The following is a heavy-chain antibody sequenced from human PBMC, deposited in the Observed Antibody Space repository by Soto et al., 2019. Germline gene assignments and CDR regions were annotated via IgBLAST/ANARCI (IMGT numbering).Heavy chain of an antibody. CDR3: ARYTSASPVFEF. J-gene: IGHJ4*02. CDR2: TYYRAKWYN. D-gene: IGHD6-19*01. V-gene: IGHV6-1*01. Sequence: SQTLSLTCAISGDSVSSNSGTWKWIRQSPSRGLEWLGRTYYRAKWYNDYAPSVKSRITSNPDTSKNQVSLQLSSVTPEDTAVYYCARYTSASPVFEFWGQGTLVTVSS. CDR1: GDSVSSNSGT.